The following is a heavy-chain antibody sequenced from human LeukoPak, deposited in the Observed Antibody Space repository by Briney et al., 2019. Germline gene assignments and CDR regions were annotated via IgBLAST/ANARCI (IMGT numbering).Heavy chain of an antibody. CDR2: IYYSGST. J-gene: IGHJ4*02. Sequence: PSETLSLTCTVSGGSISSSSYYWGWIRQPPGKGLEWIGSIYYSGSTYYNPSLKSRVTMSVDTSKNQFSLKLSSVTAADTAVYYCARDSSSSRFLVYFDYWGQGTLVTVSS. CDR3: ARDSSSSRFLVYFDY. V-gene: IGHV4-39*07. D-gene: IGHD6-6*01. CDR1: GGSISSSSYY.